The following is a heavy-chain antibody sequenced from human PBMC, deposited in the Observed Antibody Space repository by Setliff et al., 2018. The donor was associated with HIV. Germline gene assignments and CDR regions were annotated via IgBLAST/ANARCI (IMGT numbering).Heavy chain of an antibody. CDR3: ARMGSGWFIGLDP. J-gene: IGHJ5*02. D-gene: IGHD6-19*01. V-gene: IGHV1-18*01. Sequence: GASVKVSCKASGYIFTSYLISWVRQAPGHGLEWMGWISASNGDTNYAQTFQGRVTMTTDTSPTTAYMELKSLRSDDTAVYYCARMGSGWFIGLDPWGQGSLVTVSS. CDR1: GYIFTSYL. CDR2: ISASNGDT.